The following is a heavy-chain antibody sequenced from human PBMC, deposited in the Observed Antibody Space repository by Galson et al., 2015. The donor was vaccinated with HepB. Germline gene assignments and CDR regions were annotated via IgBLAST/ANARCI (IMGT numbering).Heavy chain of an antibody. CDR1: GFTFSSHS. D-gene: IGHD3-22*01. J-gene: IGHJ4*02. CDR2: ISSSSSTI. V-gene: IGHV3-48*02. Sequence: SLRLSCAASGFTFSSHSMNWVRQAPGKGLEWVSYISSSSSTIYYADSVKGRFTISRDNAKNSLYLQMNSLRDEDTAVYYCARDQYYYDSSGSPFDYWGRGTLVTVSS. CDR3: ARDQYYYDSSGSPFDY.